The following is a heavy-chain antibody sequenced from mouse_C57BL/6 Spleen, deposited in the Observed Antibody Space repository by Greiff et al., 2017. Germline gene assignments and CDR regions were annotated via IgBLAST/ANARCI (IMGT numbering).Heavy chain of an antibody. D-gene: IGHD2-4*01. Sequence: VQLQQSGPELVKPGASVKISCKASGYAFSSSWMNWVKQRPGKGLEWIGRIYPGDGDTNYNGKFKGKATLTADKSSSTAYMQLSSLTSEDSAVYFCAREGIYYDYHWYFDVWGTGTTVTVSS. CDR3: AREGIYYDYHWYFDV. CDR2: IYPGDGDT. V-gene: IGHV1-82*01. CDR1: GYAFSSSW. J-gene: IGHJ1*03.